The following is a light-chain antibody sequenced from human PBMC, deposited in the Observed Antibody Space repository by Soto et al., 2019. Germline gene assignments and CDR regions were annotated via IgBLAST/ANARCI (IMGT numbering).Light chain of an antibody. J-gene: IGKJ1*01. V-gene: IGKV3-20*01. CDR3: QQYGSSRWT. Sequence: EIVLTQSPGTLSLSPGERATLSCRASQSVSSIYLAWYQQQPGQAPRLLIYGASSRATGIPDRFSGSGSGTNFTLTNSRLEPEDFAVYYCQQYGSSRWTFGQGTKVEI. CDR2: GAS. CDR1: QSVSSIY.